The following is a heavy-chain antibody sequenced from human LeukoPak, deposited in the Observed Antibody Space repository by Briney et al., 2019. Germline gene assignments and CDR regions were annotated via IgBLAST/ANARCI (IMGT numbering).Heavy chain of an antibody. CDR3: ARGEYRSGYKSDAFDI. D-gene: IGHD6-19*01. J-gene: IGHJ3*02. CDR2: IDPNNGGT. Sequence: ASVKVSCKASGYTFSDYYIHWLRQAPGQPFEWMGWIDPNNGGTKIAQKSQGRVTMTRDASITTDYMDLSGLSSDDAAVYYCARGEYRSGYKSDAFDIWGQGTMVTVSS. V-gene: IGHV1-2*02. CDR1: GYTFSDYY.